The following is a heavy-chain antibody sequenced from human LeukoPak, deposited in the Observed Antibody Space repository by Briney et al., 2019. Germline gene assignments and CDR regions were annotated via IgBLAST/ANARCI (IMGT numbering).Heavy chain of an antibody. CDR3: ARGSRIAAAGRSWYYYYYMDV. Sequence: VASVKVSCKASGYTFTGYYMHWVRQAPGQGLEWMGWINPSGGSTSYAQKFQGRVTMTRDTSTSTVYMELSSLRSEDTAVYYCARGSRIAAAGRSWYYYYYMDVWGKGTTVTVSS. CDR1: GYTFTGYY. V-gene: IGHV1-46*01. CDR2: INPSGGST. D-gene: IGHD6-13*01. J-gene: IGHJ6*03.